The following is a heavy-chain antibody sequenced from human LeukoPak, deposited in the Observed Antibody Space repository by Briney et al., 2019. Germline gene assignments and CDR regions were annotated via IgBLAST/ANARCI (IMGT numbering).Heavy chain of an antibody. D-gene: IGHD1-26*01. CDR1: GFTFSSYS. V-gene: IGHV3-48*02. J-gene: IGHJ6*03. CDR3: ARDEAGATVYYYYMDV. Sequence: PGGSLRLSCEASGFTFSSYSMSWVRQAPGKELEWVAYISSSSSTIYYADSVKGRFTISRDNAKNSLYLQMNSLKDEDTAVYYCARDEAGATVYYYYMDVWGKETTVTVSS. CDR2: ISSSSSTI.